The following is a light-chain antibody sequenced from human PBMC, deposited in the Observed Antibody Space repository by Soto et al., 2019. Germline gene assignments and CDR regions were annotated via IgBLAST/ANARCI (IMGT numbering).Light chain of an antibody. CDR3: QQYNKWTRT. V-gene: IGKV3D-15*01. CDR1: ERLTTN. CDR2: GTY. J-gene: IGKJ4*02. Sequence: EIVMTQSPATLSVSPGEGVTLSCRASERLTTNLAWYQQSPGQAPRLLIYGTYTRATGIPTRFSGSGTGTEFTLTISSLESEDFAVYYCQQYNKWTRTFGAGTKV.